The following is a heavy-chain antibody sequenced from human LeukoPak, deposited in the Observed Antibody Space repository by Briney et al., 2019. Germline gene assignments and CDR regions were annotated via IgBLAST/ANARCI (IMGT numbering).Heavy chain of an antibody. Sequence: SGPTLVKPTQTLTLTCTFSGFSLSTSGVGVGWIRQPPGKALEWLALIYWDDDKRYSPSLKSRLTITKDTSKNQVVLTMTTMDPVDTATYYCAHRRSLREFDYWGQGTLVTASS. CDR1: GFSLSTSGVG. CDR2: IYWDDDK. CDR3: AHRRSLREFDY. V-gene: IGHV2-5*02. J-gene: IGHJ4*02.